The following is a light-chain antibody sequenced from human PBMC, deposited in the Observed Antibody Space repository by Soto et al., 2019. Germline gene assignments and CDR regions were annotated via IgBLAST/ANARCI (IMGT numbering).Light chain of an antibody. J-gene: IGKJ1*01. CDR1: QSIGTF. V-gene: IGKV1-39*01. CDR3: QQSYSTPRT. CDR2: AAS. Sequence: DIQMTQSPSSLSASVGDRVTITCRASQSIGTFLNWYRQKPGKVPKLLISAASSLQSGVPSRFSGSGSGTDFTLTISSLQPEDFATYYCQQSYSTPRTFGQGTKVDI.